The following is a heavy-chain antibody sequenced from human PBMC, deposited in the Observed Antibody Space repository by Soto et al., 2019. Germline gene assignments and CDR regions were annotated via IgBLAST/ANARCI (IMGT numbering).Heavy chain of an antibody. CDR3: ARDLGYYESDGYFDY. J-gene: IGHJ4*02. Sequence: KPGGSLRLSCAASGFTFSDNYMSWIRQAPGEGLEWVSYISSSGSIIYYADSVKGRFTISRDNAKNSLYLQMNSLRAEDTAVYYCARDLGYYESDGYFDYWGQGALVTVSS. D-gene: IGHD3-22*01. CDR2: ISSSGSII. V-gene: IGHV3-11*01. CDR1: GFTFSDNY.